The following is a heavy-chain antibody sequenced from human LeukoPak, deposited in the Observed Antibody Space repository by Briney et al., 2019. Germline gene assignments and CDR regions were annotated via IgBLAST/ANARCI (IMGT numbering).Heavy chain of an antibody. V-gene: IGHV1-69*05. D-gene: IGHD3-3*01. CDR2: IIPIFGTA. CDR3: ARATSGYDFWSGYYPPFDY. J-gene: IGHJ4*02. CDR1: GGTFSSYA. Sequence: SVKVSCKASGGTFSSYAISWVRQAPGQGLEWMGGIIPIFGTANYAQKFQGRVTITTDESTSTAYMELSSLRSEDTAVYYCARATSGYDFWSGYYPPFDYWGQGTLVTVSS.